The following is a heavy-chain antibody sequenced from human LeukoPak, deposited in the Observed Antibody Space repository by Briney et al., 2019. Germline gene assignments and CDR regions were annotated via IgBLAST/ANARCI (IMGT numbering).Heavy chain of an antibody. Sequence: GGSLRLSCAGCGFIFGCYGMHWLRATPGKGGVGVVVIVYDGSRAFYADSVKGRFTMSRDNTKNTMSVQMDDMRAEGTAVYYCTRFNNDHLDYWGQGTLVTVSS. V-gene: IGHV3-33*01. J-gene: IGHJ4*02. D-gene: IGHD1/OR15-1a*01. CDR3: TRFNNDHLDY. CDR2: IVYDGSRA. CDR1: GFIFGCYG.